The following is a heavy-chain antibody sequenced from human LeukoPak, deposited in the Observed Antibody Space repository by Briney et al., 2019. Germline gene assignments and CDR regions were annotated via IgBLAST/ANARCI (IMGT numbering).Heavy chain of an antibody. D-gene: IGHD3-22*01. Sequence: PGGSLRLSCAASGFTFSTYGMTWVRQAPGKGLEWVSSISGSGGSTYYADSVKGRVTVSRDNSKSTLFLQMNSLRAEDTAVYYCAKSSYYDGSGYYRGYYFDQWGQGTLVTVSS. CDR2: ISGSGGST. CDR1: GFTFSTYG. J-gene: IGHJ4*02. V-gene: IGHV3-23*01. CDR3: AKSSYYDGSGYYRGYYFDQ.